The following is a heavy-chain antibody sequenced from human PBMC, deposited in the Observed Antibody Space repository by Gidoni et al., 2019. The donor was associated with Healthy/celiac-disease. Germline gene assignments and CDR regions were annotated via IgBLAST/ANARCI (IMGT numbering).Heavy chain of an antibody. CDR3: ARVKGVRTKLGPFDY. CDR1: GGSFSGYY. J-gene: IGHJ4*02. D-gene: IGHD7-27*01. V-gene: IGHV4-34*01. Sequence: QVQLQQWGAGLLKPSETLSLTCAVYGGSFSGYYWSWIRQPPGKGLEWIGEINQSGSTNYNPSLKSRVTISVDTSKKQFSLKLSSLTAADTAVYYCARVKGVRTKLGPFDYWGQGTLVTVSS. CDR2: INQSGST.